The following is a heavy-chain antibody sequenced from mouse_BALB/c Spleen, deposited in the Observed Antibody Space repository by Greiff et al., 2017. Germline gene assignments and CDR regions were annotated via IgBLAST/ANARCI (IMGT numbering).Heavy chain of an antibody. J-gene: IGHJ4*01. CDR3: ARFLYGNYYAMDY. D-gene: IGHD2-1*01. V-gene: IGHV5-9-4*01. CDR1: GFTFSSYA. Sequence: EVKLVESGGGLVKPGGSLKLSCAASGFTFSSYAMSWVRQSPEKRLEWVAEISSGGSYTYYPDTVTGRFTISRDNAKNTLYLEMSSLKSEDTAMYYCARFLYGNYYAMDYWGQGTSVTVSS. CDR2: ISSGGSYT.